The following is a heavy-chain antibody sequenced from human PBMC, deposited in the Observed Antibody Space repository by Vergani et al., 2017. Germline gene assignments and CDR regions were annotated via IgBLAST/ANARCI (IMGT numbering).Heavy chain of an antibody. D-gene: IGHD1-26*01. Sequence: QVQLVESGGGVVQPGRSLRLSCAASGFTFSSYAMHWVRQAPGKGLEWVAVISYDGSNKYYADSVKGRFTISRDNSKNTLYLQMNSLRAEDTAVYYCASLRSGTYYFDYWGQGTLVTVSS. CDR2: ISYDGSNK. J-gene: IGHJ4*02. V-gene: IGHV3-30-3*01. CDR1: GFTFSSYA. CDR3: ASLRSGTYYFDY.